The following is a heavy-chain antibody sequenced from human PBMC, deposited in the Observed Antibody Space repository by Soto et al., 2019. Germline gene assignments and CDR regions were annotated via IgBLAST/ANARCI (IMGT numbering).Heavy chain of an antibody. J-gene: IGHJ6*02. V-gene: IGHV4-59*01. CDR3: ARDLWGYCGTDCYPLDV. D-gene: IGHD2-21*02. CDR1: GGAISGYY. CDR2: MYNTGST. Sequence: SETLSLTCTVSGGAISGYYWSWIRQPPGKGLEWIGYMYNTGSTVYNPSFKSRVTISVDTSKNQFSLKLNSVTAADTAVYYCARDLWGYCGTDCYPLDVWGQGTTVTVS.